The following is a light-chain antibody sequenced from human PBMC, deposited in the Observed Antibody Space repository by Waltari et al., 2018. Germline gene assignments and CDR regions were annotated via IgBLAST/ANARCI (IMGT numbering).Light chain of an antibody. V-gene: IGKV1-27*01. Sequence: DIQMTQSPSSLSASLGDTVTISCRASQDISNYVSWYQQIPGKPPRLLVFEASTLQSGVPSRFFGRGSGTEFTLTSRSLQAEDVATYSCQSYNHAPLTFGGGTRVEIK. J-gene: IGKJ4*01. CDR2: EAS. CDR1: QDISNY. CDR3: QSYNHAPLT.